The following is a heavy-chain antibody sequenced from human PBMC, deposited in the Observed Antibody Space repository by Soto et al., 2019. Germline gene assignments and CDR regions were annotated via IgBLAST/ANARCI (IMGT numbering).Heavy chain of an antibody. CDR2: IIPIFGTA. CDR1: GGTFSSYA. D-gene: IGHD2-15*01. Sequence: QVQLVQSGAEVKKPGSSVKVSCKASGGTFSSYAISWVRQAPGQGLEWMGGIIPIFGTANYTQKFQGRVTIAAYEPTSTAYMELSSLRSEDTAVYYCAGPPDNSYYYGMDVWGHGTTVTVSS. J-gene: IGHJ6*02. V-gene: IGHV1-69*12. CDR3: AGPPDNSYYYGMDV.